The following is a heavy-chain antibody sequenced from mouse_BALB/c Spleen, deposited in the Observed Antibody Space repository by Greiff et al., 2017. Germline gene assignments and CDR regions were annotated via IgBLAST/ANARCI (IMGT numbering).Heavy chain of an antibody. CDR3: AREGDEYDKFAY. V-gene: IGHV5-12-2*01. D-gene: IGHD2-4*01. J-gene: IGHJ3*01. CDR1: GFTFSSYT. CDR2: ISNGGGST. Sequence: EVNVVESGGGLVQPGGSLKLSCAASGFTFSSYTMSWVRQTPEKRLEWVAYISNGGGSTYYPDTVKGRFTISRDNAKNTLYLQMSSLRSEDTAMYYCAREGDEYDKFAYWGQGTLVTVSA.